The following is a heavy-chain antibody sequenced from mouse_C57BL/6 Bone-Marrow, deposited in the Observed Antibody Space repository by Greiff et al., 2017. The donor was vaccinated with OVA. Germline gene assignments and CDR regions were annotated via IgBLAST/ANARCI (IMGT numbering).Heavy chain of an antibody. J-gene: IGHJ3*01. CDR1: GYTFTSYW. CDR3: AGGGSSVFAY. V-gene: IGHV1-69*01. Sequence: QVQLQQPGAELVMPGASVKLSCKASGYTFTSYWMNWVKQRPGQGLEWIGEIDPSDSNTNYNQKFKGKATLTVDKSSSTAYMQLSSLTSEDSAVYYCAGGGSSVFAYWGQGTLVTVSA. D-gene: IGHD1-1*01. CDR2: IDPSDSNT.